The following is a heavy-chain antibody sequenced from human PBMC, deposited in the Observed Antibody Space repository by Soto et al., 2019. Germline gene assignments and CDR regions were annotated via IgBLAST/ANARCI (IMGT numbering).Heavy chain of an antibody. CDR3: ARKGRSHYEFLDY. J-gene: IGHJ4*02. CDR1: GGSISSSNW. V-gene: IGHV4-4*02. D-gene: IGHD3-3*01. CDR2: IYHSGST. Sequence: QVQLQESGPGLVKPSGTLSLTCAVSGGSISSSNWWSWVRQPPGKGLEWIGEIYHSGSTNYNPSLKSRVXXSXDXXKNQFSLKLSSVTAADTAVYYCARKGRSHYEFLDYWGQGTLVTVSS.